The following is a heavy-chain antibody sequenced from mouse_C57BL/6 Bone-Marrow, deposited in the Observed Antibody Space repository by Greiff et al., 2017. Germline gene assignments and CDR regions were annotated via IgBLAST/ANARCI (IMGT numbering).Heavy chain of an antibody. CDR3: ARSDYDDPAWFAY. V-gene: IGHV1-4*01. J-gene: IGHJ3*01. CDR2: INPSSGYT. Sequence: VQLQQSGAELARPGASVKMSCKASGYTFTSYTMHWVKQRPGQGLEWIGYINPSSGYTKYNQKFKDKATLTADKSSSTAYMQLSSLTSEDSAVYYCARSDYDDPAWFAYWGQGTLVTVSA. CDR1: GYTFTSYT. D-gene: IGHD2-4*01.